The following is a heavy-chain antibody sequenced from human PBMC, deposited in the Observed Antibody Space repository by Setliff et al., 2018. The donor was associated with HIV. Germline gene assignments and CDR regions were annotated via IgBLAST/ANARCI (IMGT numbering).Heavy chain of an antibody. CDR2: IYYSGAA. Sequence: SETLSLTCAVSGYSISSGYYWGWIRQTPGKGLEWIGSIYYSGAAYYNPSLKSRVSISVDTSKNQFSLKLSSVTAADTAVYYCARHMLYDSSGYTHAYFDYWGQGTLVTVSS. J-gene: IGHJ4*02. V-gene: IGHV4-38-2*01. D-gene: IGHD3-22*01. CDR1: GYSISSGYY. CDR3: ARHMLYDSSGYTHAYFDY.